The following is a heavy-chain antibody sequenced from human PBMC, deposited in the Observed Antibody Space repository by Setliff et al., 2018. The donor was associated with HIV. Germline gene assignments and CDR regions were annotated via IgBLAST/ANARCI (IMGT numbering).Heavy chain of an antibody. V-gene: IGHV2-5*01. J-gene: IGHJ4*02. Sequence: SGPTLVNPPQTLTLTCTFSGFSLSTSGVGVGWIRQPPGKALEWLALIYWNDDKRYSPSLKSRLTITKDTSKNQVVLTMTNMDPVDTATYYCAHRLSYYDTSGYYSYYLDYWGQGTLVTVSS. D-gene: IGHD3-22*01. CDR3: AHRLSYYDTSGYYSYYLDY. CDR1: GFSLSTSGVG. CDR2: IYWNDDK.